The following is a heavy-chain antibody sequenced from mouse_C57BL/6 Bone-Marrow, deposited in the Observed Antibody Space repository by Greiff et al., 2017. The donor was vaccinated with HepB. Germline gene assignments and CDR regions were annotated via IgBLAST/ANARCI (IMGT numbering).Heavy chain of an antibody. J-gene: IGHJ2*01. CDR3: AREGSTMITTSFDY. V-gene: IGHV1-53*01. D-gene: IGHD2-4*01. CDR2: INPSNGGT. CDR1: GYTFTSYW. Sequence: VQLQQPGTELVKPGASVKLSCKASGYTFTSYWMHWVKQRPGQGLEWIGNINPSNGGTNYNEKLKSKATLTVDKSSSTAYMQLSSLTSEDSAVYYCAREGSTMITTSFDYWGQGTTLTVSS.